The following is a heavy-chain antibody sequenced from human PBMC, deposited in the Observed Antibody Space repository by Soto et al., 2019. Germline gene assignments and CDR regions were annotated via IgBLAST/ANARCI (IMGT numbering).Heavy chain of an antibody. CDR3: AEHRVDSSGFYFLNY. Sequence: EVQLLESGGGLVQAGGSLRLSCEASGFTFNIHAMSWVRQAPGKGLEWVSSISGSDDTTYYADSVEGRFTVSRDRSKSTLYLRMSSLRAEDTAIYYCAEHRVDSSGFYFLNYWGQGSLVTVSS. V-gene: IGHV3-23*01. CDR1: GFTFNIHA. CDR2: ISGSDDTT. D-gene: IGHD6-19*01. J-gene: IGHJ4*02.